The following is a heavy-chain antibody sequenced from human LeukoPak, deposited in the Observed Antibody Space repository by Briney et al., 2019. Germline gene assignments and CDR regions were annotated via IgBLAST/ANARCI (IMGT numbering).Heavy chain of an antibody. V-gene: IGHV1-24*01. D-gene: IGHD2-2*01. Sequence: ASVKVSCKVSGYTLTELSMHWVRQAPGKGLEWMGGFDPEDGETIYAQKFQGRVTMTEDTSTDTAYMELSSLRSEDTAVYYCATTPRIVVVPAATALFDYWGQGTLVTVSS. J-gene: IGHJ4*02. CDR3: ATTPRIVVVPAATALFDY. CDR2: FDPEDGET. CDR1: GYTLTELS.